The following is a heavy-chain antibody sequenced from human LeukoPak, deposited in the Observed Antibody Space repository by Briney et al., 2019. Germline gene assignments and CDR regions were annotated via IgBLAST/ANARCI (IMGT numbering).Heavy chain of an antibody. Sequence: PGRPLRLSCAASGFTLSLYDMHWVHQAPGKGLEWVAVISNDGSNKYYADSVKGRFTISRNTSKNTLSLQMNRLRPEDTAVYYCVRDRTTVTRGSFAYWGQGTLVTVSS. CDR1: GFTLSLYD. V-gene: IGHV3-30*14. CDR2: ISNDGSNK. D-gene: IGHD4-17*01. CDR3: VRDRTTVTRGSFAY. J-gene: IGHJ4*02.